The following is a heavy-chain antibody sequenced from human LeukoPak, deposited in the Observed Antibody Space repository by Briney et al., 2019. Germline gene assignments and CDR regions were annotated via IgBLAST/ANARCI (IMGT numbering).Heavy chain of an antibody. Sequence: ETLSLTCTVSGGSISSYYWSWIRQPPGKGLEWIGYIYYSGSTNYNPSLKSRVTISVDTSKNQFSLKLSSVTAADTAVYYCARLGDSGSYGWFDPWGQGTLVTVSS. D-gene: IGHD1-26*01. V-gene: IGHV4-59*08. CDR3: ARLGDSGSYGWFDP. J-gene: IGHJ5*02. CDR1: GGSISSYY. CDR2: IYYSGST.